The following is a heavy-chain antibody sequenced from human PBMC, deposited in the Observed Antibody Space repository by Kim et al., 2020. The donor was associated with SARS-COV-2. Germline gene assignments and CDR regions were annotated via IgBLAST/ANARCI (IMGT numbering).Heavy chain of an antibody. CDR3: AKEGNGAYYYGSGSYPSFDP. CDR1: GFTFSSYG. CDR2: ISYDGSNK. V-gene: IGHV3-30*18. D-gene: IGHD3-10*01. Sequence: GRSLRLSCAASGFTFSSYGMHWVRQAPGKGLEWVAVISYDGSNKYYADSVKGRFTISRDNSKNTLYLQMNSLRAEDTAVYYCAKEGNGAYYYGSGSYPSFDPWGQGTLVTVSS. J-gene: IGHJ5*02.